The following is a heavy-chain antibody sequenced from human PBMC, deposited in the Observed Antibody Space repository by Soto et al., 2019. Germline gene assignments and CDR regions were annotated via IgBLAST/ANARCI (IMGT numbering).Heavy chain of an antibody. V-gene: IGHV3-15*01. CDR1: GFTFSNAW. J-gene: IGHJ4*02. Sequence: EVQVVESGGGLVKPGGSLRLSCAASGFTFSNAWMSWVRLAPGKGLEWVGRIKSKTDGGTTDYVAPVKGRVTISREDSKDPLYLQMNSLTTEDTAVYYCTSSGYSYAYFSNWGQGTLVTVSS. CDR3: TSSGYSYAYFSN. CDR2: IKSKTDGGTT. D-gene: IGHD5-18*01.